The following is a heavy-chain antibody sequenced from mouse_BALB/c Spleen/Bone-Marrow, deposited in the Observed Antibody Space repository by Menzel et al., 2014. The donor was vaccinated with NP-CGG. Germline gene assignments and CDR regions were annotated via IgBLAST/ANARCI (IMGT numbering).Heavy chain of an antibody. D-gene: IGHD2-3*01. CDR1: GYTFTTYY. CDR2: INPSNGGT. CDR3: TRDGHNYYAMDY. J-gene: IGHJ4*01. V-gene: IGHV1-53*01. Sequence: VHLVESGTELVKPGASVKLSCKASGYTFTTYYIYWVKQRAGQGLEWIGEINPSNGGTNFNEKYKSKATLTVDKSSSTSYMQLSSLTSEDSAVYYCTRDGHNYYAMDYWGQETSVTVSS.